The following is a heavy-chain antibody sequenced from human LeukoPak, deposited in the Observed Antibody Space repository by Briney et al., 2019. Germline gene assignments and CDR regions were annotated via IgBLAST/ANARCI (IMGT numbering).Heavy chain of an antibody. D-gene: IGHD5-12*01. V-gene: IGHV3-33*01. Sequence: GRSLRLSCAASGFTFSSYGMHWVRQAPGKGLEWVAVIWYDGSNKYYADSVKGRFTISRDNSKNTLYLQMNSLRAEDTAVYYRAREEATKGYFDYWGQGTLDTVSS. CDR3: AREEATKGYFDY. CDR2: IWYDGSNK. CDR1: GFTFSSYG. J-gene: IGHJ4*02.